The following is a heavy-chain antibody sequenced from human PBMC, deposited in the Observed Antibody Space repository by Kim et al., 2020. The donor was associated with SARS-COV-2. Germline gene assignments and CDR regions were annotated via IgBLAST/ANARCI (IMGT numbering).Heavy chain of an antibody. CDR3: AKDITRTGDNCPNY. J-gene: IGHJ4*02. D-gene: IGHD2-8*02. CDR2: ISYDGGNE. V-gene: IGHV3-30*18. CDR1: GYTFSSYG. Sequence: GGSLRLSCAASGYTFSSYGMHWVRQAPGKGLEWVAVISYDGGNEYYADSVKGRFTISRDNSKNTLYLQMSTLRDEDTAVYYCAKDITRTGDNCPNYWGQGTLVTVSS.